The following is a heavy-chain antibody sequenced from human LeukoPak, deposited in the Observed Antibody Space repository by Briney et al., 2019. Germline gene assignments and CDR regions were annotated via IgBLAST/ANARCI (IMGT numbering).Heavy chain of an antibody. CDR1: GFTVSSNY. D-gene: IGHD1-1*01. V-gene: IGHV3-53*01. Sequence: GGSLRLSCAAPGFTVSSNYMSWARQAPGKGLEWVSVIYSGGSTYYADSVKGRFTISRDNSKNTLYLQMNSLRAEDTAVYYCARGTVYFDYWGQGTLVTVSS. J-gene: IGHJ4*02. CDR2: IYSGGST. CDR3: ARGTVYFDY.